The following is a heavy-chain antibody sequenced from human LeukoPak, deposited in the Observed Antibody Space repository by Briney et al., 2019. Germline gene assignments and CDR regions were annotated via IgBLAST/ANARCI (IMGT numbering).Heavy chain of an antibody. CDR2: IYYSGST. CDR3: ARGSQRDFWRGEYYFDY. V-gene: IGHV4-59*08. J-gene: IGHJ4*02. CDR1: GGSISSYY. Sequence: SETLSLTCTVSGGSISSYYWSWIRQPPGKGLEWIGYIYYSGSTNHNPSLKSRVTISVDTSKNQFSLKLSSVTAADTAVYYCARGSQRDFWRGEYYFDYWGQGTLVTVSS. D-gene: IGHD3-3*01.